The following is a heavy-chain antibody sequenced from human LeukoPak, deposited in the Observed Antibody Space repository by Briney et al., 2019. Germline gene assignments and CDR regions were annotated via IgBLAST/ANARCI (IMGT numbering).Heavy chain of an antibody. CDR1: GYSFTSYW. V-gene: IGHV5-51*01. Sequence: GESLKISCRGSGYSFTSYWIGWVRQMPGKGLEWMGIIYPGDSDTRYRPSFQGQVTISADKSISTAYLQWSSLKASDTAMYYCARLDDSSGYYTHFDYWGQGTLVTVSS. CDR2: IYPGDSDT. D-gene: IGHD3-22*01. J-gene: IGHJ4*02. CDR3: ARLDDSSGYYTHFDY.